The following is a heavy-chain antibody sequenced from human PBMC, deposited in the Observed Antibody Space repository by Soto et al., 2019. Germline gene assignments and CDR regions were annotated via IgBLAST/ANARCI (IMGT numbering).Heavy chain of an antibody. CDR2: ISSSSSTI. V-gene: IGHV3-48*01. CDR1: GFTFGSYS. D-gene: IGHD5-18*01. CDR3: AKDGGYSYGPYDY. J-gene: IGHJ4*02. Sequence: EVQLVESGGGLVQPGGSLRLSCAASGFTFGSYSMNWVRQAPGKGLEWVSYISSSSSTIYYADSVEGRFTISRDNAKNSIDLQMNSLGAEDTAVYYCAKDGGYSYGPYDYWGQGTLVTVSS.